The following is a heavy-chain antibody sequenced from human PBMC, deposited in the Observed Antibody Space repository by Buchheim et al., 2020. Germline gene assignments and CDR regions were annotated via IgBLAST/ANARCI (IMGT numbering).Heavy chain of an antibody. CDR3: ARRISRYGSGSYYPDY. J-gene: IGHJ4*02. CDR1: GYTFTDYY. D-gene: IGHD3-10*01. Sequence: QVQLVQSGAEVKKPGASVKVSCEASGYTFTDYYIHWVRQAPGQGLEWMGGIIPIFGTANYAQKFQGRVTITADESTSKAYMELSSLRSEDTAVYYCARRISRYGSGSYYPDYWGQGTL. V-gene: IGHV1-69*01. CDR2: IIPIFGTA.